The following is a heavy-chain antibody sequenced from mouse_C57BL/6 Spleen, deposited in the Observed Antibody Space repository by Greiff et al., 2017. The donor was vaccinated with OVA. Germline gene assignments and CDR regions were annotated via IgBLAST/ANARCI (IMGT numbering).Heavy chain of an antibody. D-gene: IGHD1-3*01. CDR3: ARDKGPYWYFDV. V-gene: IGHV1-59*01. J-gene: IGHJ1*03. CDR2: IAPSDSYT. CDR1: GYTFTSYW. Sequence: QVQLQQPGAELVRPGTSVKLSCKASGYTFTSYWMHWVKQRPGQGLEWIGVIAPSDSYTSYNQKFKGKATLTVDTSSSTSYMQLSSLTSEDSAVYYCARDKGPYWYFDVWGTGTTVTVSS.